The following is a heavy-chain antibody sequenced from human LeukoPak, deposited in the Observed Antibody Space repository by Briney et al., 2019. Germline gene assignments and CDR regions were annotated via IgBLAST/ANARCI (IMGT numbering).Heavy chain of an antibody. CDR1: GYSISSGYY. CDR3: ARGTGWRAWFDP. V-gene: IGHV4-38-2*01. CDR2: ICHSGST. J-gene: IGHJ5*02. D-gene: IGHD3/OR15-3a*01. Sequence: SETLSLTCAVSGYSISSGYYWGWIRQPPGKGLEWIGSICHSGSTYYNPSLKSRVTISVDTSKNQFSLKLSSVTAADTAVYYCARGTGWRAWFDPWGQGTLVTVSS.